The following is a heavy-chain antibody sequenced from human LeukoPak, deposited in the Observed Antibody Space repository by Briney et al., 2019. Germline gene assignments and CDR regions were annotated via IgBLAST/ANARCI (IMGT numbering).Heavy chain of an antibody. CDR2: INPNSGGT. J-gene: IGHJ4*02. CDR1: GYTFTGYY. CDR3: ARDRRGITGTTLHY. D-gene: IGHD1-20*01. V-gene: IGHV1-2*02. Sequence: ASVKVSCKASGYTFTGYYMHWVRQAPGQGLEWMGWINPNSGGTNYAQKLQGRVTMTTDTSTSTAYMELRSLRSDDTAVYYCARDRRGITGTTLHYWGQGTLVTVSS.